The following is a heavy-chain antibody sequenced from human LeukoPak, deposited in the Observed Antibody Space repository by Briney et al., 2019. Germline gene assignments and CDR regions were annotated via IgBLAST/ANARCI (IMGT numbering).Heavy chain of an antibody. D-gene: IGHD3-9*01. V-gene: IGHV3-49*03. J-gene: IGHJ4*02. CDR1: GGSFSGYY. CDR3: TRGRYFDWFGIPPFDY. CDR2: IRSKAYGGTT. Sequence: LSLTCAVYGGSFSGYYWSWFRQAPGKGLEWVGFIRSKAYGGTTEYAASVKGRFTISRDDSKSIAYLQMNSLKTEDTAVYYCTRGRYFDWFGIPPFDYWGQGTLVTVSS.